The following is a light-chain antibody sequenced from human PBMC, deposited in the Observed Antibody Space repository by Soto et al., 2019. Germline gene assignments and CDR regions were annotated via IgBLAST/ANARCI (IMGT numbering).Light chain of an antibody. Sequence: EIVLTQSPATLSLSSGERATLSCRASQSIGSSLAWYQQKPGQAPRLLIYDASSRATGFPARFSGSGSGTDFTLTIGSLEPEDFAVYYCQQRSEWPRTFGQGTKVEIK. CDR2: DAS. CDR3: QQRSEWPRT. V-gene: IGKV3-11*01. CDR1: QSIGSS. J-gene: IGKJ1*01.